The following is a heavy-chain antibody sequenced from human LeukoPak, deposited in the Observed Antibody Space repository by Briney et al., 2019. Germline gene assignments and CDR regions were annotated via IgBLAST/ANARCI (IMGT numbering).Heavy chain of an antibody. J-gene: IGHJ6*03. CDR1: GYTFTSYD. Sequence: ASVKVSCKASGYTFTSYDINWVRQATGQGLEWMGWMNPNSGNTGYAQKFQGRVTITRNTSISTAYMDLSSLRSDDTAVYYCARRAVAYYYYYYMDVWGKGTTITVSS. CDR2: MNPNSGNT. D-gene: IGHD6-19*01. V-gene: IGHV1-8*03. CDR3: ARRAVAYYYYYYMDV.